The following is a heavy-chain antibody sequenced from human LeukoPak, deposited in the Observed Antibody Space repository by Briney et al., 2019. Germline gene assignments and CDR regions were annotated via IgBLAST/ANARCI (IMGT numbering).Heavy chain of an antibody. Sequence: GGSLRLSCAASGFTFSSYAMSWVRQAPGKGLEWVSAISGSGGSTYYADSVKGRFTISRDNSKNTLYLQMNSLRAEDTAVYYCARDYISSSGKHAFDIWGQGTMVTVSS. CDR2: ISGSGGST. V-gene: IGHV3-23*01. CDR3: ARDYISSSGKHAFDI. J-gene: IGHJ3*02. CDR1: GFTFSSYA. D-gene: IGHD6-13*01.